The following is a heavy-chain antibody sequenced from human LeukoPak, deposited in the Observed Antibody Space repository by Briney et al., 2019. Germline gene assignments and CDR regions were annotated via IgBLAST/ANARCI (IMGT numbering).Heavy chain of an antibody. CDR2: INPNSGGT. D-gene: IGHD3-22*01. CDR1: GYTFTGYY. V-gene: IGHV1-2*02. J-gene: IGHJ4*02. CDR3: ARDLGSYYYDSSGAYYFDY. Sequence: ASVKVSCKASGYTFTGYYMHWVRQAPGRGLEWMGWINPNSGGTNYAQKFQGRVTMTRDTSISTAYMELSRLRSDDTAVYYCARDLGSYYYDSSGAYYFDYWGQGTLVTVSS.